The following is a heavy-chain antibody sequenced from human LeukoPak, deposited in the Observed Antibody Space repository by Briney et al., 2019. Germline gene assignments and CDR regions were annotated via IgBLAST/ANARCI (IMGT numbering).Heavy chain of an antibody. CDR1: GVSITSYY. CDR3: ARHSFIVVINLPLLDY. J-gene: IGHJ4*02. Sequence: SSETLSLTCTVSGVSITSYYWSWIRQPAGKGLEWIGRIHTSGSTYYNPSLKSRVTISVDTSKNQFSLKLSSVTAADTAVYYCARHSFIVVINLPLLDYWGQGTLVTVSS. CDR2: IHTSGST. V-gene: IGHV4-4*07. D-gene: IGHD3-22*01.